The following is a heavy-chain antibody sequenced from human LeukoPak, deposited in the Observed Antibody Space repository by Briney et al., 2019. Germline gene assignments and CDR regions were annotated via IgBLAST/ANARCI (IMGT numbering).Heavy chain of an antibody. CDR1: GYSFTSYW. D-gene: IGHD2-2*01. CDR2: IYPGDPDT. Sequence: GESLKISCKGFGYSFTSYWIAWVRQMPGKGLEWMGIIYPGDPDTRYSPSFQGQVTISGDKSISTVYLQWSSLKASDTAMYYCARVDLYCSSTSCYSFDYWGQGALVTVSS. V-gene: IGHV5-51*01. CDR3: ARVDLYCSSTSCYSFDY. J-gene: IGHJ4*02.